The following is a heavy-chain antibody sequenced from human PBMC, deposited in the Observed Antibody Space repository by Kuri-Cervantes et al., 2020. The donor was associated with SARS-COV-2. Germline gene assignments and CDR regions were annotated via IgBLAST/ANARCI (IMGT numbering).Heavy chain of an antibody. J-gene: IGHJ4*02. CDR2: INSDGSST. Sequence: GESLKISCAASGFTFSSYWMHWVRQAPGKGLVWVSRINSDGSSTSYADSVKGRFTISRDNAKNTLYLQMNSLRAEDTAVYYCAREGGYSSSWIDYWGQGTPVTVSS. D-gene: IGHD6-13*01. CDR1: GFTFSSYW. CDR3: AREGGYSSSWIDY. V-gene: IGHV3-74*01.